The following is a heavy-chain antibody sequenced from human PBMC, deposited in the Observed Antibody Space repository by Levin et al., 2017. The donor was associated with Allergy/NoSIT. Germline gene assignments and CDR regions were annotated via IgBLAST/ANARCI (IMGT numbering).Heavy chain of an antibody. J-gene: IGHJ4*02. CDR1: GFTFSSYG. Sequence: GSLRLSCAASGFTFSSYGMHWVRQAPGKGLEWVAVISYDGSNKYYADSVKGRFTISRDNSKNTLYLQMNSLRAEDTAVYYCAKDAGPFDYWGQGTLVTVSS. V-gene: IGHV3-30*18. CDR3: AKDAGPFDY. CDR2: ISYDGSNK.